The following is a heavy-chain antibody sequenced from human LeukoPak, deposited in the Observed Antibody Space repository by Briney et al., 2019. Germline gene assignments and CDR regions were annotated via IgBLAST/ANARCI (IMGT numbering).Heavy chain of an antibody. V-gene: IGHV4-59*01. J-gene: IGHJ5*02. CDR1: GGSISSYY. Sequence: SETLSLTCTVSGGSISSYYWSWIRQPPGKGLEWIGDIYYSGSTNYNPSLKSRVTISVDTSKNQFSLKLSSVTAADTAVYYCAKAGNRYSSSWYFRTNWFDPWGQGTLVTVSS. CDR3: AKAGNRYSSSWYFRTNWFDP. CDR2: IYYSGST. D-gene: IGHD6-13*01.